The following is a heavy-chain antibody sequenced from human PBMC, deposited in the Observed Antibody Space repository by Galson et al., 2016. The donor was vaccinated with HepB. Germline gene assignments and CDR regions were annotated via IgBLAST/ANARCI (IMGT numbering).Heavy chain of an antibody. J-gene: IGHJ4*02. CDR2: IRKDGDVR. CDR1: GFSFSTYW. V-gene: IGHV3-7*01. Sequence: SLRLSCAASGFSFSTYWMSWVRQAPGKGLEWVANIRKDGDVRDYGASVRGRFTISRDNAMNSLSLQMDDLSPEDTAVYYCVRDSSWNYNYWGQGALVTVSS. D-gene: IGHD1-7*01. CDR3: VRDSSWNYNY.